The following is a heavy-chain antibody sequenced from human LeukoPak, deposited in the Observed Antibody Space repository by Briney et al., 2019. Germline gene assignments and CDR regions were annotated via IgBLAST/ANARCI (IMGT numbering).Heavy chain of an antibody. D-gene: IGHD2-2*01. J-gene: IGHJ5*02. CDR1: GGSISSSTYF. CDR3: ARHLTLRYCSFTSCYPFDP. Sequence: PSETLSLTCTVSGGSISSSTYFWGWIRQPPGKGLEWIATIYYSGSTYYNPSLKSRVTISVDTSKNQFSLKLSSVTAADTAVYYCARHLTLRYCSFTSCYPFDPWGQGTLVTVSS. V-gene: IGHV4-39*01. CDR2: IYYSGST.